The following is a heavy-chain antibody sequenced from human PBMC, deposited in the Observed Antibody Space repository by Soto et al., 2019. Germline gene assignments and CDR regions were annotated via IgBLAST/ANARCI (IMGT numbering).Heavy chain of an antibody. Sequence: GGALRLCCAASGFTFSTYAMHWVRKAPGKGLEWVALISYDGKNKYYADSVKGRFTISRDNSENTLYLQINSLRVEDTAVYYCARPRVATAYYGMDVWGQGTTVTVSS. CDR2: ISYDGKNK. CDR3: ARPRVATAYYGMDV. D-gene: IGHD1-1*01. V-gene: IGHV3-30*04. CDR1: GFTFSTYA. J-gene: IGHJ6*02.